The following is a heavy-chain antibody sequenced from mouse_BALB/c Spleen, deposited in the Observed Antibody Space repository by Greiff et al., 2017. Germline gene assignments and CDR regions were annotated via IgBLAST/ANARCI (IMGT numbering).Heavy chain of an antibody. D-gene: IGHD2-3*01. CDR1: GYTFTGSY. J-gene: IGHJ1*01. CDR3: RRGDCYYGSFDD. CDR2: INPSNGGT. Sequence: VQLVQSGAELVKPGASVKLSCTASGYTFTGSYMHWVKQRPGQGLEWIGEINPSNGGTNYNAKFKSKATLTVDKSSSTAYVQLSSLTSEDSAVYYYRRGDCYYGSFDDWGAGTTVTVSS. V-gene: IGHV1S81*02.